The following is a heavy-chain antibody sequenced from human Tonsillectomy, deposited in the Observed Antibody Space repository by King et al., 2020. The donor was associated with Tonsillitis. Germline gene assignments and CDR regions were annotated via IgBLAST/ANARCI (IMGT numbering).Heavy chain of an antibody. CDR2: ISSRGSYI. CDR3: AREAFRYDILTGFYGMDV. D-gene: IGHD3-9*01. J-gene: IGHJ6*02. Sequence: VQLVESGGGLVEPGGSLRLSCAASGFTFRSYTLNWVRQAPGKGLEWVSSISSRGSYIYYADSVKGRFTISRDNAENSLYLQMNSLRAEDTAVYYCAREAFRYDILTGFYGMDVWGQGTTVTVSS. V-gene: IGHV3-21*01. CDR1: GFTFRSYT.